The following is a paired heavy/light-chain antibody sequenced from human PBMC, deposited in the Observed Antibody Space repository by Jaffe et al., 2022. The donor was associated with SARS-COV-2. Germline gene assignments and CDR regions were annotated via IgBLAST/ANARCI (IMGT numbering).Light chain of an antibody. CDR1: QSISSF. Sequence: DIQMTQSPSSLSASVGDRVTITCRASQSISSFLNWYQQKPGKAPKLLIYAASSLQSGVPSRFSGSGSGTDFTLTISSLQPEDFATYYCQQSYSTPRTFGQGTKVEIK. CDR3: QQSYSTPRT. J-gene: IGKJ1*01. CDR2: AAS. V-gene: IGKV1-39*01.
Heavy chain of an antibody. CDR2: IYSSGST. J-gene: IGHJ6*02. D-gene: IGHD2-8*01. Sequence: QVQLQESGPGLVKPSQTLSLTCTVSGGSISSGSSYWSWIRQPAGKGLEWVGRIYSSGSTNYNPSLESRVTISVDTSKNQFSLKLSSVTAADTAVYYCASGGLWRGVYPVMDVWGQGTTVTVSS. V-gene: IGHV4-61*02. CDR1: GGSISSGSSY. CDR3: ASGGLWRGVYPVMDV.